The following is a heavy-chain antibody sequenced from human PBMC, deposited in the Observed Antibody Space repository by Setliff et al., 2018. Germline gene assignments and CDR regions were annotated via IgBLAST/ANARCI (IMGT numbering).Heavy chain of an antibody. CDR2: IYNRGHT. V-gene: IGHV3-53*01. CDR3: ARDQGGTSPWFDS. J-gene: IGHJ5*01. D-gene: IGHD2-2*01. CDR1: GFSVSNDF. Sequence: GGSLRLSCVVSGFSVSNDFMGWVRQAPGKGLEWVSVIYNRGHTYYADSVKGRFTISRDNSKNTVYLQMNSLTVEDTAMYYCARDQGGTSPWFDSWGQGTLVTVSS.